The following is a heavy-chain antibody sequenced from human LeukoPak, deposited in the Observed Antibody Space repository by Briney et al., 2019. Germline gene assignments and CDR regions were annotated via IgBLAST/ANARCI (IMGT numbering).Heavy chain of an antibody. CDR3: AKRRYDSSGHFDS. V-gene: IGHV3-21*04. Sequence: GGSLRLSCAASGFTFSSYSMNWVRQAPGKGLEWVSSISSSSSYIYYADSVKGRFTISKDNSKNTLYMRMSSLRAEDTALYYCAKRRYDSSGHFDSWGQGTLVTVSS. CDR2: ISSSSSYI. J-gene: IGHJ4*02. CDR1: GFTFSSYS. D-gene: IGHD3-22*01.